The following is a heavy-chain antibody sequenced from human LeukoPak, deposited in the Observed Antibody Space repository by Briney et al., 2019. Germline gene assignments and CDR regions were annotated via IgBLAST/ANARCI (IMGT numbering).Heavy chain of an antibody. D-gene: IGHD6-13*01. V-gene: IGHV3-21*04. Sequence: GGSLRLSCAPSGFTFSSYSMHWVRQAPGKGLEWVSYISSRSGLIQYADSVKGRFTISRDNSKNTLYLQMNSLRAEDTAVYYCAKDSGYSSSLRYWFDPWGQGTLVTVSS. CDR2: ISSRSGLI. J-gene: IGHJ5*02. CDR1: GFTFSSYS. CDR3: AKDSGYSSSLRYWFDP.